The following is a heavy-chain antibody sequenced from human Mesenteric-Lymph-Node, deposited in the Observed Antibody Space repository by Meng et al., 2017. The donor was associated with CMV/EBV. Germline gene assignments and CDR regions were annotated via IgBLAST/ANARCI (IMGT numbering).Heavy chain of an antibody. Sequence: GGSLRLSCVASGFTFTTYAMSWVRQAPGKGLEWVSIIYSGVSSTYYADSVKGRFTISRDNSKNTVFLQMNSLRAEDTAVYYCAKDQVDTAVYYYNGMDVWGQGTTVTVSS. J-gene: IGHJ6*02. D-gene: IGHD5-18*01. V-gene: IGHV3-23*03. CDR3: AKDQVDTAVYYYNGMDV. CDR2: IYSGVSST. CDR1: GFTFTTYA.